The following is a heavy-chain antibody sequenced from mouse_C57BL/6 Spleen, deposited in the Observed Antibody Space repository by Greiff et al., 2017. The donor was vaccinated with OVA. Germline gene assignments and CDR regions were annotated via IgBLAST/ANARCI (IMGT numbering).Heavy chain of an antibody. V-gene: IGHV1-50*01. CDR2: IDPSDSYT. CDR3: ARSYDGSSLSSWFAY. CDR1: GYTFTSYW. Sequence: QVQLQQPGAELVKPGASVKLSCKASGYTFTSYWMQWVKQRPGQGLEWIGEIDPSDSYTNYNQKFKGKATLTVDTSSSTAYMQLSSLTSEVSAVYYCARSYDGSSLSSWFAYWGQGTLVTVSA. D-gene: IGHD1-1*01. J-gene: IGHJ3*01.